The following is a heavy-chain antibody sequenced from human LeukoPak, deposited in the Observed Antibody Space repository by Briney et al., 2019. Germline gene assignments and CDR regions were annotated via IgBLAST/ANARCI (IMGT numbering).Heavy chain of an antibody. J-gene: IGHJ4*02. CDR3: ASSAGYCSGGSCCDY. CDR1: GYTFTGYY. V-gene: IGHV1-2*02. CDR2: INPNSGGT. D-gene: IGHD2-15*01. Sequence: ASVKVSCKASGYTFTGYYMHWVRQAPGQGLEWMGWINPNSGGTNYAQKFQGRVTMTRDTSISTAYMELSRLRSDDTAVYYCASSAGYCSGGSCCDYWGQGTLVTVSS.